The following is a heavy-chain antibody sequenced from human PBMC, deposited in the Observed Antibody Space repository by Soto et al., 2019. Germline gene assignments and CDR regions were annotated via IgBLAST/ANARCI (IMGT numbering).Heavy chain of an antibody. CDR2: IYYSGST. J-gene: IGHJ4*02. Sequence: SETLSLTCTVSGGSVSSGSYYWSWIRQPPGKGLEWIGYIYYSGSTNYNPSLKSRVTISVDTSKNQFSLKLSSVIAADTAVYYCARDGADYGGNSERFDYWGQGTLVTVSS. V-gene: IGHV4-61*01. D-gene: IGHD4-17*01. CDR3: ARDGADYGGNSERFDY. CDR1: GGSVSSGSYY.